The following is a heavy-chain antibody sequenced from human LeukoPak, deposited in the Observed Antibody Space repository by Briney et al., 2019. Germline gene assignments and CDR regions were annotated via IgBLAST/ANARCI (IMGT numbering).Heavy chain of an antibody. Sequence: ASVKVSCKASGYTFTAYYIHWVRQAPGQGLEWMGWINPNSGGTGYAQKFQGRVTLTRDTSISTAYMELSRLRSDDTAVYYCASFYAPDRGIESQNLVTVYWGQGTLVSVSS. V-gene: IGHV1-2*02. D-gene: IGHD2/OR15-2a*01. CDR3: ASFYAPDRGIESQNLVTVY. CDR1: GYTFTAYY. J-gene: IGHJ4*02. CDR2: INPNSGGT.